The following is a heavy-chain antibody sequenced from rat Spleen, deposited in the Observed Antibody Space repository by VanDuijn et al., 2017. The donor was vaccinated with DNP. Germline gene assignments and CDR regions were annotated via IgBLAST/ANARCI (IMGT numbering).Heavy chain of an antibody. CDR3: ARWTRYFDY. J-gene: IGHJ2*01. Sequence: VQLQESGSGLVKPSQSLSLTCSVTGYSITSNYWGWIRKFTGNKMEYIGHISYSGSTNYNPSLKSRISITRDTSKNHFFLHLNSVTTEDTATYYCARWTRYFDYWGQGVMVTVSS. CDR1: GYSITSNY. V-gene: IGHV3-1*01. D-gene: IGHD1-7*01. CDR2: ISYSGST.